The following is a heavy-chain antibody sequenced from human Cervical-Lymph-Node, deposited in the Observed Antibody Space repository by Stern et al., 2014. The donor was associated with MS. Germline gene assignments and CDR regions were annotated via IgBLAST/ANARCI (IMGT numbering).Heavy chain of an antibody. V-gene: IGHV4-4*02. J-gene: IGHJ4*02. CDR3: ARVYSGYDWFDY. Sequence: QVQLQESGPGLVKPSGTLSLTCAVSGGSISDTNWWSWVRQTPGMGLEWIGGIYHSGTANFSPSLESRVTMSVDKTKKQFFLEMKSVTAADTAVYYCARVYSGYDWFDYWGQGTPVTVSS. CDR1: GGSISDTNW. CDR2: IYHSGTA. D-gene: IGHD5-12*01.